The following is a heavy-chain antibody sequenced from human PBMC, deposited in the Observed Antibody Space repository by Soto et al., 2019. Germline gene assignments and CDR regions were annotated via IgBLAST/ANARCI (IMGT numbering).Heavy chain of an antibody. D-gene: IGHD6-13*01. CDR2: IYPGDSDT. CDR1: GYGFTSYW. V-gene: IGHV5-51*01. J-gene: IGHJ6*04. CDR3: ARAAAGLYYYYGMDV. Sequence: SLKISCEGSGYGFTSYWIGWVRQMPGKGLEWMRIIYPGDSDTRYSPSFQGQVTISADKSISTAYLQWSSLKASDTAMYYCARAAAGLYYYYGMDVRGKGTTVTVSS.